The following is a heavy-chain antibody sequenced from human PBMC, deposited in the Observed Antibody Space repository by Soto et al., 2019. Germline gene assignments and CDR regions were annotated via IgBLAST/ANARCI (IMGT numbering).Heavy chain of an antibody. D-gene: IGHD6-19*01. J-gene: IGHJ3*02. CDR2: ISYDGSNK. CDR3: AKPSGIAVAGTWDAFDI. Sequence: VAVISYDGSNKYYADSVKGRFTISRDNSKNTQYLQMNSLRAEDTAVYYCAKPSGIAVAGTWDAFDIWGQGTMVTVSS. V-gene: IGHV3-30*18.